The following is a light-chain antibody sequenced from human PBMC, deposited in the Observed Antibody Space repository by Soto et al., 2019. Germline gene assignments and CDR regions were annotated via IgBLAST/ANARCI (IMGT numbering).Light chain of an antibody. V-gene: IGKV3-20*01. CDR2: DAS. Sequence: EIVLTQSPGTLSLSPGERATLSCRASQSVSSSYLGWYQQKPGQAPRLLIYDASSRATGIPDRFSGSGSGTDFTLTISRLEPEDFALYYCQQYGSSPRTFGGGTKLEIK. CDR3: QQYGSSPRT. CDR1: QSVSSSY. J-gene: IGKJ2*01.